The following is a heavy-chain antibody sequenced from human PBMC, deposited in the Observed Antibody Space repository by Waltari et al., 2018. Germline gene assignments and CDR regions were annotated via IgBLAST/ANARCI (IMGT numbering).Heavy chain of an antibody. J-gene: IGHJ4*02. D-gene: IGHD3-10*01. CDR2: IYHSGST. CDR3: ARDLGITMVRGVQVGDY. V-gene: IGHV4-4*02. Sequence: NGLEWIGEIYHSGSTNYNPSLKSRVTISVDKSKNQFSLKLSSVTAADTAVYYCARDLGITMVRGVQVGDYWGQGTLVTVSS.